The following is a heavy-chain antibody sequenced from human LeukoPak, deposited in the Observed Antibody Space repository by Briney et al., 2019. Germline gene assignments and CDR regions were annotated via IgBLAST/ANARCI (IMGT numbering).Heavy chain of an antibody. CDR1: GFTFSTYW. V-gene: IGHV3-74*01. J-gene: IGHJ4*02. D-gene: IGHD3-22*01. CDR3: VVWGEDSSGHRFDH. Sequence: GGSLRLSCAASGFTFSTYWMHWVRQAPGKGLLWVSRINTDGSSTHYADSVKGRLTISRDNAKNMLYLQMNGLRAEDTAVYYCVVWGEDSSGHRFDHWGQGTLVTVSS. CDR2: INTDGSST.